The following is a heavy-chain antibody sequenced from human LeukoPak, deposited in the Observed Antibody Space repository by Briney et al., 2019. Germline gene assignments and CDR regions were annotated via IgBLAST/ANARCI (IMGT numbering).Heavy chain of an antibody. V-gene: IGHV4-39*07. CDR3: ARVMAARREDLNWFDP. J-gene: IGHJ5*02. Sequence: SETLSLTCTVSGDSISSSGSYGGSIRQPPGKGLEWIGSIYYSGNTYNPSLKSRVTISVDTSKNQFSLNLTSVNAADTAVYYCARVMAARREDLNWFDPWGEGTLVTVSS. CDR2: IYYSGNT. D-gene: IGHD6-6*01. CDR1: GDSISSSGSY.